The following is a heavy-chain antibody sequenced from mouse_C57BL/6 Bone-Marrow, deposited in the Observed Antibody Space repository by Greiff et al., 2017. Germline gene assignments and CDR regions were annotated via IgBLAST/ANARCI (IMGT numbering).Heavy chain of an antibody. V-gene: IGHV1-55*01. Sequence: VQLQQPGAELVKPGASVKMSCKASGYTFTSYWITWVKQRPGQGLEWIGDIYPGSGSTNYNEKFKSKATLTVDTSSSTAYMQLSSLRSEDSAVYYCARAYYYGSSSYAMDYWGQGTSVTVSS. CDR2: IYPGSGST. J-gene: IGHJ4*01. CDR1: GYTFTSYW. D-gene: IGHD1-1*01. CDR3: ARAYYYGSSSYAMDY.